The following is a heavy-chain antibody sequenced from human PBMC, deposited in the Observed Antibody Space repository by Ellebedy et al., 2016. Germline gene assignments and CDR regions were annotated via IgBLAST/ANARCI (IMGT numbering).Heavy chain of an antibody. J-gene: IGHJ6*02. CDR1: GVSVSSSNYF. D-gene: IGHD3-16*01. Sequence: SETLSLXXTVSGVSVSSSNYFWSWIRQLPGKGLEWIGYIYNSGSTNYNPSLKSRVTISVDTSKNQFSLKLSSVTAADTAVYYCARDPRLGGMDVWGQGTTVTVSS. CDR2: IYNSGST. CDR3: ARDPRLGGMDV. V-gene: IGHV4-61*01.